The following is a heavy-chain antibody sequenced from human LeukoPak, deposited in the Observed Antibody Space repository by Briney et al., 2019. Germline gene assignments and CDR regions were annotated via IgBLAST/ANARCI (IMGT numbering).Heavy chain of an antibody. CDR2: IIPILGIA. CDR3: ARGRYSGSYPFDY. J-gene: IGHJ4*02. D-gene: IGHD1-26*01. Sequence: GASVKVSCKASGGTFSSYAISWVRQAPGQGLEWMGRIIPILGIANYAQKFQGRVTIAADKSTSTAYMELSSLRSEDTAVYYCARGRYSGSYPFDYWGQGTLVTVSS. CDR1: GGTFSSYA. V-gene: IGHV1-69*04.